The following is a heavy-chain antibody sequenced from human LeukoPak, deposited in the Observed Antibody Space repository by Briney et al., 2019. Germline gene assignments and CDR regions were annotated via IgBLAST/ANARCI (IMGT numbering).Heavy chain of an antibody. CDR2: IISIFGTA. D-gene: IGHD6-19*01. Sequence: SVKVSCKASGGTFSSYAISWVRQAPGQGLEWMGRIISIFGTAYYAEKFQGRVTITTDESTNTAYMELRSLRSEDTAVYYCARGNWDSSGWYYDYWGQGTLVTVSS. CDR3: ARGNWDSSGWYYDY. CDR1: GGTFSSYA. V-gene: IGHV1-69*05. J-gene: IGHJ4*02.